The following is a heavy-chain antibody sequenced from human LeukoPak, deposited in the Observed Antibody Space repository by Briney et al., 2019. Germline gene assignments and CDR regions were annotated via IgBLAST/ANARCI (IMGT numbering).Heavy chain of an antibody. Sequence: GGSLRLSCAASGFTFSSYSMNWVRQAPGKGLEWVSSISSSSSYIYYADSVKGRFTISRDNAKNSLYLQMNSLRAEDTAAYYCARATGLYGDYGEYFQHWGQGTLVTVSS. V-gene: IGHV3-21*01. CDR2: ISSSSSYI. D-gene: IGHD4-17*01. J-gene: IGHJ1*01. CDR3: ARATGLYGDYGEYFQH. CDR1: GFTFSSYS.